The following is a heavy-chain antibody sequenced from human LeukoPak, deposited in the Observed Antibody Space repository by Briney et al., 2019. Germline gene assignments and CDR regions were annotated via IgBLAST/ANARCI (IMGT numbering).Heavy chain of an antibody. CDR3: AERGITMSVGV. CDR1: GFTFSSYE. D-gene: IGHD3-22*01. Sequence: GGSLRLSCAASGFTFSSYEMNWVRQAPGKGLEWVAVISYDGSNKYYADSVKGRFTISRDNSKDTLYLQMNSLRAEDTAVYYCAERGITMSVGVWGKGTTVTISS. CDR2: ISYDGSNK. J-gene: IGHJ6*04. V-gene: IGHV3-30*04.